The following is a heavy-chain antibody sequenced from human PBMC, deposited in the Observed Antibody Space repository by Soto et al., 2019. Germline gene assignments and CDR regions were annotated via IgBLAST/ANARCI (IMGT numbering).Heavy chain of an antibody. D-gene: IGHD4-17*01. V-gene: IGHV6-1*01. J-gene: IGHJ6*03. CDR3: ARDRGYGDYRVSVSYYYYYYMDV. CDR2: PYYRSKWYN. Sequence: PSQTLSLTCAISEDNVSSHSAAWNGIRQSPSRGLEWLGRPYYRSKWYNDYAVSVKSRITINPDTSKNQFSLQLNSVTPEDTAVYYCARDRGYGDYRVSVSYYYYYYMDVWGKGTTVTVSS. CDR1: EDNVSSHSAA.